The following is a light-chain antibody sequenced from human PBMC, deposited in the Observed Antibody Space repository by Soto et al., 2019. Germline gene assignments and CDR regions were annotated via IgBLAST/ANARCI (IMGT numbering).Light chain of an antibody. J-gene: IGKJ1*01. V-gene: IGKV3-20*01. Sequence: EIVLTQSPGTLSLSPGERATLSYRASQSVSSSYLAWYQQKPGQAPRLLIYGASSRATGIPDRFSGSGSGTDFTLTISRLEPEDFAVYYCQQYGSLRTFGQGTKVEIK. CDR3: QQYGSLRT. CDR2: GAS. CDR1: QSVSSSY.